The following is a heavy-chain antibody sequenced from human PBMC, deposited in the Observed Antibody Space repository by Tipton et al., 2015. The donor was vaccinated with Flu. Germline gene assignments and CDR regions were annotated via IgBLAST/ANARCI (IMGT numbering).Heavy chain of an antibody. CDR1: GDSFMTYY. D-gene: IGHD6-13*01. Sequence: GLVKPSETLSLTCTVSGDSFMTYYWAWIRQSPGKPPEWLAYIHYDGSATYSPSLKGRLTMSLDTSKNQFSLSLNSVTAADTAVYYCAREDQQLFPRYLDNWGQGTLVTVSS. CDR3: AREDQQLFPRYLDN. J-gene: IGHJ4*02. V-gene: IGHV4-59*01. CDR2: IHYDGSA.